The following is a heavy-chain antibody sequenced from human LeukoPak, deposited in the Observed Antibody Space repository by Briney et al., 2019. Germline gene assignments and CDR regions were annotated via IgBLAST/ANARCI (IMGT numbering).Heavy chain of an antibody. D-gene: IGHD1-26*01. CDR1: GYTFTGYY. V-gene: IGHV1-2*02. CDR3: ARVLRYSGSYYLHY. CDR2: INPNSGGT. J-gene: IGHJ4*02. Sequence: ASVKVSCKASGYTFTGYYMHWVRQAPGQGLEWMGWINPNSGGTNYAQKFQGRVTMTRDMSISTAYMELSRLRSDDTAVYYCARVLRYSGSYYLHYWGQGTLVTVSS.